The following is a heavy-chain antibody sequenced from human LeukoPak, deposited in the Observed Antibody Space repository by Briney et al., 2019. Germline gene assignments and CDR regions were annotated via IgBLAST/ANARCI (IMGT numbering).Heavy chain of an antibody. J-gene: IGHJ6*02. Sequence: SETLSLTCTVSGGSISGYYWSWIRQPPGKGLEWIGYIYYSGSTNYNPSLESRVTISVDTSKNQFSLKLSSVTAADTAVYYCARGGPPRYYYYGMDVWGQGTTVTVSS. CDR3: ARGGPPRYYYYGMDV. D-gene: IGHD3-16*01. V-gene: IGHV4-59*01. CDR1: GGSISGYY. CDR2: IYYSGST.